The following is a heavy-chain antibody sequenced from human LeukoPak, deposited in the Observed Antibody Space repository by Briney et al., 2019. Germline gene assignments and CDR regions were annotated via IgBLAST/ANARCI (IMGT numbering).Heavy chain of an antibody. J-gene: IGHJ3*02. D-gene: IGHD1-26*01. CDR1: GYTFTDYY. V-gene: IGHV1-2*02. Sequence: ASVKVSCKSSGYTFTDYYMHWVRQAPGQGLEWMGWINPKSGGTNYAQNLQGRVTMTRNTSISTAYMELSRLRSEDTAVYYCAKDLQWELPRGDALDIWGQGTMVTVSS. CDR2: INPKSGGT. CDR3: AKDLQWELPRGDALDI.